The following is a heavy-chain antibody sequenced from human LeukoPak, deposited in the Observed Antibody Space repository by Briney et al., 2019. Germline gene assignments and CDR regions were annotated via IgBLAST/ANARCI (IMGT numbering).Heavy chain of an antibody. CDR2: IYYSGST. CDR3: ARGWVVPAAMRGYYYYYGMDV. J-gene: IGHJ6*02. Sequence: SETLSLTCTVSGGSISSANSYWGWIRQPPGKGLGWIGTIYYSGSTYYNPSLKSRVAISVDTSKNQFSLKLSSVTAADTAVYYCARGWVVPAAMRGYYYYYGMDVWGQGTTVTVSS. V-gene: IGHV4-39*07. CDR1: GGSISSANSY. D-gene: IGHD2-2*01.